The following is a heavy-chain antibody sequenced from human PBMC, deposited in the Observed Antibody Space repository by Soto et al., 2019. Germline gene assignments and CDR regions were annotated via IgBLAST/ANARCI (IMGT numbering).Heavy chain of an antibody. V-gene: IGHV3-30*18. J-gene: IGHJ3*02. CDR1: GFTFSSYG. CDR3: AKWFSHAFDI. CDR2: ISYDGSNK. D-gene: IGHD3-10*01. Sequence: PGGSLRLSCAACGFTFSSYGMHWVRQAQGKGLEWVAVISYDGSNKYYADSVKGRFTISRDNSKNTLYLQMNSLRAEDTAVYYCAKWFSHAFDIWGQGTMVTVSS.